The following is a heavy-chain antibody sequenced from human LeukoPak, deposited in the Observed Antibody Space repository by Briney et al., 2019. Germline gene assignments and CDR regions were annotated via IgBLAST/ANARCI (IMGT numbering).Heavy chain of an antibody. V-gene: IGHV3-53*01. Sequence: GGSLRLSCAGSGFTFNNYAMSWVRQSPGKGLEWVSVVYKDGKMFYIDSVKGRFAISRDTSKNTVYLQMNNLRAEGTAVYYCASRHCSGGDCYFAGADPFDHWGQGTLVTVSS. CDR1: GFTFNNYA. CDR3: ASRHCSGGDCYFAGADPFDH. D-gene: IGHD2-21*01. J-gene: IGHJ4*02. CDR2: VYKDGKM.